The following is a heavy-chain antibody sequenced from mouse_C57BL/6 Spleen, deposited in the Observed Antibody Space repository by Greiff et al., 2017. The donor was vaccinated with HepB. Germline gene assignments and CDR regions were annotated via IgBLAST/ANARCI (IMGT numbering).Heavy chain of an antibody. V-gene: IGHV1-15*01. Sequence: VQLVESGAELVRPGASVTLSCKASGYTFTDYEMHWVKQTPVHGLEWIGAIDPETGGTAYNQKFKGKAILTADKSSSTAYMELRSLTSEDSAVYYCTRWDYYDYDYAMDYWGQGTSVTVSS. CDR1: GYTFTDYE. J-gene: IGHJ4*01. D-gene: IGHD2-4*01. CDR2: IDPETGGT. CDR3: TRWDYYDYDYAMDY.